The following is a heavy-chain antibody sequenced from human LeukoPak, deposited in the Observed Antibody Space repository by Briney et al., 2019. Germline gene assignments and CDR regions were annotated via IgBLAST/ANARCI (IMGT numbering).Heavy chain of an antibody. Sequence: GRSLRLSSAASGFTFNSYSMHWVRQAPGKGLEWVTAISDDETYKFYADSVKGRFTISRDNSKNTLYLQMNSLRVEDTAIYYCTRGMLRQPPDYWGQGMLVTVSS. D-gene: IGHD3-10*02. V-gene: IGHV3-30-3*01. CDR1: GFTFNSYS. J-gene: IGHJ4*02. CDR3: TRGMLRQPPDY. CDR2: ISDDETYK.